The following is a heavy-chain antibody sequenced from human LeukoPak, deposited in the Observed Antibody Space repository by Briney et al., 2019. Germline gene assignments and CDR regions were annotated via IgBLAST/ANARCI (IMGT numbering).Heavy chain of an antibody. V-gene: IGHV3-53*01. J-gene: IGHJ6*02. Sequence: GGSLRLSCAASGFSVSTNYMSWVRQAPGKGLEWVSIIFSGGATYYADSVKGRFTISRENSKNTLYLQMTNLRVEDTAVYYCAREVGDTALNYFGIDVWGQGTTVIVS. CDR3: AREVGDTALNYFGIDV. CDR1: GFSVSTNY. D-gene: IGHD5-18*01. CDR2: IFSGGAT.